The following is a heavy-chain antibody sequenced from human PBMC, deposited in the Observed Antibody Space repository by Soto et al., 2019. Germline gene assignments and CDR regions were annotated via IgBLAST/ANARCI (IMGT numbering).Heavy chain of an antibody. CDR3: ARDLAGYYYDSSGPFDY. CDR2: IWYDGSNK. V-gene: IGHV3-33*01. Sequence: GGSLRLSCAASGFTFSSYGMHWVRQAPGKGLEWVAVIWYDGSNKYYADSVKGRFTISRDNSKNTLYLQMNSLRAEDTAVYYCARDLAGYYYDSSGPFDYWGQGTLVTVSS. CDR1: GFTFSSYG. J-gene: IGHJ4*02. D-gene: IGHD3-22*01.